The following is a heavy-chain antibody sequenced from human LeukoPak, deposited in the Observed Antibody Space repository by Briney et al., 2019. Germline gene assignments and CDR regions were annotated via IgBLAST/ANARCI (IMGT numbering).Heavy chain of an antibody. CDR3: ARGGGSFYNY. CDR2: IKQDGSER. J-gene: IGHJ4*02. Sequence: GGSLRLSCTASGLTISNYWMSWVRQAPGKGLEWVANIKQDGSERYYVDSVKGRFTISRDNAKNSLYLQMSSLRVEDTAVYYCARGGGSFYNYWGQGTLVTVSS. D-gene: IGHD2-15*01. V-gene: IGHV3-7*04. CDR1: GLTISNYW.